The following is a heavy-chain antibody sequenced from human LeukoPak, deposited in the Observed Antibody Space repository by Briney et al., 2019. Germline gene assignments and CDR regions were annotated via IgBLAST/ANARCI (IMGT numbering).Heavy chain of an antibody. D-gene: IGHD6-13*01. Sequence: PSETLSLTCAVYGGSFSGYYWSLIRQPPGKGLEWIGEIKHSGSTNYNPSLKSRVAISVDTSKTKFSLKLSSVTAADTAVYYCARGSYSSSWYYYYYGMDVWGQGTTVTVSS. CDR2: IKHSGST. CDR3: ARGSYSSSWYYYYYGMDV. V-gene: IGHV4-34*01. CDR1: GGSFSGYY. J-gene: IGHJ6*02.